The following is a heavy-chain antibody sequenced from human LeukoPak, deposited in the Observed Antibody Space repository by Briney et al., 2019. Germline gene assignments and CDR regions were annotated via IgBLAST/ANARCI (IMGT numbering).Heavy chain of an antibody. CDR3: AFPKGGALAGRPLDY. CDR1: GFTFSSYA. Sequence: PGGSLRLSCAASGFTFSSYAMSWVRQAPGKGLEWVSAISGSGGSTYYADSVKGRFTISRDNSKNTLYLQMNSLRAEDTAVYYCAFPKGGALAGRPLDYWGQGTLVTVPS. V-gene: IGHV3-23*01. J-gene: IGHJ4*02. D-gene: IGHD6-19*01. CDR2: ISGSGGST.